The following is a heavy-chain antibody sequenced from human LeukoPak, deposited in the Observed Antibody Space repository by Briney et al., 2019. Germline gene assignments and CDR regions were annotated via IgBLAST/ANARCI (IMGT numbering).Heavy chain of an antibody. V-gene: IGHV4-30-4*08. J-gene: IGHJ1*01. Sequence: SETLSLTCTVSGGSISSYYWSWIRQPPGKGLEWIGYTYYSGSTYYNPSLKSRVTISVDTSKNQFSLKLSSVTAADTAVYYCARDRPSDYGDYIFWGQGTLVTVSS. CDR1: GGSISSYY. CDR2: TYYSGST. D-gene: IGHD4-17*01. CDR3: ARDRPSDYGDYIF.